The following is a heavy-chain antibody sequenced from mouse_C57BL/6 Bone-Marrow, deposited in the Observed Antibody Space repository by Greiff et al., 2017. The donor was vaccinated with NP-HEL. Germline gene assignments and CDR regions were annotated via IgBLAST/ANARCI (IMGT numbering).Heavy chain of an antibody. J-gene: IGHJ2*01. D-gene: IGHD1-1*01. CDR2: IYPGSGST. CDR3: ARRRVVATRDFDY. CDR1: GYTFTSYW. V-gene: IGHV1-55*01. Sequence: QVQLQQPGAELVKPGASVKMSCKASGYTFTSYWITWVKQRPGQGLEWIGDIYPGSGSTNYNEKFKSKATLTVDTSSSTAYMQLSSLTSEDSAVYYCARRRVVATRDFDYWGQGTTLTVSS.